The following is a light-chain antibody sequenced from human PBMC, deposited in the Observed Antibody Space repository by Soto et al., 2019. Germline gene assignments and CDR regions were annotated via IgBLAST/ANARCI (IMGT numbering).Light chain of an antibody. CDR3: NSYTRSTKYV. Sequence: QSALTQPASVSGSPGQSITISCTGTNSDVGGYDYVSWYQQYPGKAPKVIIYEVSNRPSGISNRFSGSKSGNMASLTISGLQAVDEADYYCNSYTRSTKYVFGTGTKVTVL. J-gene: IGLJ1*01. V-gene: IGLV2-14*01. CDR2: EVS. CDR1: NSDVGGYDY.